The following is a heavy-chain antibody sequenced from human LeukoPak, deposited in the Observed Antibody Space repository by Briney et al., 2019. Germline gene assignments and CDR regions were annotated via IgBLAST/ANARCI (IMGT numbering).Heavy chain of an antibody. CDR3: ARANHYYGSGSYYNEGAFDI. CDR2: IYPGDSDT. J-gene: IGHJ3*02. CDR1: GYSFTSYW. Sequence: GESLKISCKGSGYSFTSYWIGWVRQMPGKGLEWMGSIYPGDSDTRYSPSFQGQVTISADKSISTAYLQWSSLTASDTAMYYCARANHYYGSGSYYNEGAFDIWGQGTMVTVSS. V-gene: IGHV5-51*01. D-gene: IGHD3-10*01.